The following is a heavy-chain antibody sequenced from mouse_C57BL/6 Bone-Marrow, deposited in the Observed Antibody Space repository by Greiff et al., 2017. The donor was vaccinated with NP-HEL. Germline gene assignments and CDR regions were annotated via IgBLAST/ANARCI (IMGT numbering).Heavy chain of an antibody. CDR3: ARRGYYSSSSYWYFDV. J-gene: IGHJ1*03. D-gene: IGHD1-1*01. CDR1: GYTFTSYW. CDR2: IYPGSGST. Sequence: QVQLQQSGAELVKPGASVKMSCKASGYTFTSYWITWVKQRPGQGLEWIGDIYPGSGSTNYNEKFKSKATLTVDTSSSTAYMQLSSLTSEDSAVYYCARRGYYSSSSYWYFDVWGTGTTVTVSS. V-gene: IGHV1-55*01.